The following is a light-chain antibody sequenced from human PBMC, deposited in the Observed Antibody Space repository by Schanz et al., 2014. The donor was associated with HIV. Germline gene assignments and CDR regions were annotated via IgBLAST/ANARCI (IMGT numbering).Light chain of an antibody. CDR1: SSNIGAGYD. V-gene: IGLV1-51*01. CDR2: DNY. J-gene: IGLJ2*01. CDR3: GTWDSSLSAGYVI. Sequence: QSVLTQPPSVSGAPGQRVTLSCTGSSSNIGAGYDVHWYQQLPGTAPKLLIYDNYKRPSGIPDRFSGSKSGTSATLGITGLQTGDEADYYCGTWDSSLSAGYVIFGGGTKLTVL.